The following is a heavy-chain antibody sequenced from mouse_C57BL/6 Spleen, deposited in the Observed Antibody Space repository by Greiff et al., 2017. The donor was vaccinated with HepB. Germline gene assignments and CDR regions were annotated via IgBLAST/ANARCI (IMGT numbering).Heavy chain of an antibody. V-gene: IGHV1-62-2*01. CDR3: ARHDPPYYGSSHGFAY. CDR2: FYPGSGSI. J-gene: IGHJ3*01. CDR1: GYTFTEYT. D-gene: IGHD1-1*01. Sequence: QVHVKQSGAELVKPGASVKLSCKASGYTFTEYTIHWVKQRSGQGLEWIGWFYPGSGSIKYNEKFKDKATLTADKSSSTVYMELSRLTSEDSAVYFCARHDPPYYGSSHGFAYWGQGTLVTVSA.